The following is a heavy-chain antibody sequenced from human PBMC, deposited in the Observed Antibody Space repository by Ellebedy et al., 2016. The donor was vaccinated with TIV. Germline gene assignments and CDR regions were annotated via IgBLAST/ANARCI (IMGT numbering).Heavy chain of an antibody. V-gene: IGHV3-21*04. CDR1: GFTFSTYN. D-gene: IGHD2-21*01. Sequence: GESLKISCAASGFTFSTYNMNWVRQAPGKGLEWVSSISSSSDYIYHADSVEGRFTISRDNAWNSLYLQMNSLRAEDTAVYYCARGGLSCDPWGQGTLVTVSS. CDR3: ARGGLSCDP. CDR2: ISSSSDYI. J-gene: IGHJ5*02.